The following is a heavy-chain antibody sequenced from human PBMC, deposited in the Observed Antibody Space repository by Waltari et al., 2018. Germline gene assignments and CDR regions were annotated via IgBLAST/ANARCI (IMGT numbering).Heavy chain of an antibody. Sequence: QITLKESGPTLVKPTQTLTLTCTFSGFSLSTSGVGVGWLRQPPGKALEWLALIYWNDDKRYSPSLKSRLTITKDTSKNQVVLTMTNMDPVDTATYYCAHKILNTAMGYFPLYWGQGTLVTVSS. J-gene: IGHJ4*02. V-gene: IGHV2-5*01. CDR1: GFSLSTSGVG. CDR2: IYWNDDK. D-gene: IGHD5-18*01. CDR3: AHKILNTAMGYFPLY.